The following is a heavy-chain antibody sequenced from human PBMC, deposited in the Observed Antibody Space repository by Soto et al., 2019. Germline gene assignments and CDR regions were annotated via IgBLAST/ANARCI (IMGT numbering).Heavy chain of an antibody. CDR1: GYTFTDYY. CDR3: AREATSSWLGNWCDP. CDR2: INPNSGGT. Sequence: QVQLVQSGAEVKKPGASVKVSCKASGYTFTDYYMHWIRQAPGQGLEWMGWINPNSGGTNYAQNFQGRDTMTRDTSISTIYMELSRLRSDDTAVYYCAREATSSWLGNWCDPGGQGTLVTVSS. D-gene: IGHD6-13*01. J-gene: IGHJ5*02. V-gene: IGHV1-2*02.